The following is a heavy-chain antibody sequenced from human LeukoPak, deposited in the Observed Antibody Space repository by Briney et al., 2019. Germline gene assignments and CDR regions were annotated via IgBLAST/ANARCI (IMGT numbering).Heavy chain of an antibody. CDR3: ARGSIPDY. CDR1: GGSIISYY. D-gene: IGHD1-26*01. V-gene: IGHV4-59*01. CDR2: IHNSGST. Sequence: SETLSLTCTVSGGSIISYYWNWIRQPPGKGLEWIGYIHNSGSTNYNPYLKSRVTMSVDTSKSQFSLKLSSVTAADTAVYYCARGSIPDYWGQGTLVTVSS. J-gene: IGHJ4*02.